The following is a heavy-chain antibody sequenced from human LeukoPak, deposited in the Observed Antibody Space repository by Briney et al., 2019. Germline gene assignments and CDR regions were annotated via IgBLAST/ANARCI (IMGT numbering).Heavy chain of an antibody. Sequence: ASVKVSCKASGYTFTSYYVHWVRQAPGQGLEWMGIINPSGGSRTYAQKFQGRVAMTRDTSTSTVYMELSSLRSEDTAVYYCARGADSGYSSDNWGQGTLVSVSS. CDR3: ARGADSGYSSDN. V-gene: IGHV1-46*01. D-gene: IGHD3-9*01. CDR1: GYTFTSYY. CDR2: INPSGGSR. J-gene: IGHJ4*02.